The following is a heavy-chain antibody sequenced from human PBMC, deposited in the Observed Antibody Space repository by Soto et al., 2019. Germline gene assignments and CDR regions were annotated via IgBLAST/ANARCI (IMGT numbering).Heavy chain of an antibody. CDR1: GCSISSGGYY. V-gene: IGHV4-31*03. CDR2: IYYSGST. D-gene: IGHD6-19*01. Sequence: QVQLQESGPGLVKPSQTLSLTCTVSGCSISSGGYYWSWIRQHPGKGLEWIGYIYYSGSTYYNPSLKSRVTISVDTSKNQFSLKLSSVTAADTAVYYCATGLEAVAGVYNWFDPWGQGTLVTVSS. CDR3: ATGLEAVAGVYNWFDP. J-gene: IGHJ5*02.